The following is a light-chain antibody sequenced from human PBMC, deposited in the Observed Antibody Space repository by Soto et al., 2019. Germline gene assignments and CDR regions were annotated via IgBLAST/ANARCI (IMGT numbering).Light chain of an antibody. CDR2: DVS. J-gene: IGLJ1*01. V-gene: IGLV2-14*03. CDR3: SSYSSSGTLYV. Sequence: QSALTQPASVSGSPGQSITISCTGSSSDVGDYNYVAWYQQHPDKAPKLMIFDVSSRPSGVSNRFSGSKYGSTASLTISGLQAEDEAAYFCSSYSSSGTLYVFGTGIKLTVL. CDR1: SSDVGDYNY.